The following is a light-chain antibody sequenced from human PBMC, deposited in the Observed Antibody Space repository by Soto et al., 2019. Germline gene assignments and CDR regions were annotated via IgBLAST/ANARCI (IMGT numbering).Light chain of an antibody. J-gene: IGKJ2*01. V-gene: IGKV1-39*01. CDR2: AAS. Sequence: IQMTQSPSSLSASEGDRVTVTCRASQSINIYLNWYQQKPGKAPTLLIYAASSLQSGVPSRFSGGGSRTDFTLTISSLQAEDFATYYCQQSYRSPYTFGQGTKLEIK. CDR3: QQSYRSPYT. CDR1: QSINIY.